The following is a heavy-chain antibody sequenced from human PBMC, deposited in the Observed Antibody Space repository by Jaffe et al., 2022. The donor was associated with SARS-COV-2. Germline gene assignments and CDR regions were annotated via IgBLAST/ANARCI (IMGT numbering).Heavy chain of an antibody. CDR3: ASEAIVAATFFDY. J-gene: IGHJ4*02. V-gene: IGHV4-39*01. Sequence: QLQLQESGPGLVKPSETLSLTCTVSVGSISSTNYNWGWIRQPPGKGLEWIGSIYYSGSTNYNPSLKRRVTISVDTSKNQFSLNLRSVTAADTAVYYCASEAIVAATFFDYWGQGTLVTVSS. D-gene: IGHD6-19*01. CDR1: VGSISSTNYN. CDR2: IYYSGST.